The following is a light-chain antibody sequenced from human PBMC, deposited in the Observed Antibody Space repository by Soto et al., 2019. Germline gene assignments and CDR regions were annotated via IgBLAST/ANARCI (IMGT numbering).Light chain of an antibody. CDR1: SSDVGAYNS. CDR2: DVS. Sequence: QSALTQPASVSGSPGQSIAITCTGTSSDVGAYNSVSWYQQYPGKAPKLMIHDVSNRPSGVSDRFSGSKSGNTASLTISGLQAEDEADYYCGSYTSSNSYVFGSGTKVTVL. J-gene: IGLJ1*01. V-gene: IGLV2-14*01. CDR3: GSYTSSNSYV.